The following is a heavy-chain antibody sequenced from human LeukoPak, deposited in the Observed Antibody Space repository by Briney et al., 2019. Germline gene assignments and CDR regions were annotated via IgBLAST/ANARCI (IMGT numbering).Heavy chain of an antibody. V-gene: IGHV3-74*01. CDR3: ARDSAAATGWFDP. Sequence: LSGGSLRLSCAASGFTFNDHWMHWVRQAPGKGLVWVSRIDSDGSRTYYRDSVKGRFTISRDNAKNTLYLQMNSLRAEDTAVYYCARDSAAATGWFDPWGQGTLVTVSS. D-gene: IGHD6-13*01. J-gene: IGHJ5*02. CDR2: IDSDGSRT. CDR1: GFTFNDHW.